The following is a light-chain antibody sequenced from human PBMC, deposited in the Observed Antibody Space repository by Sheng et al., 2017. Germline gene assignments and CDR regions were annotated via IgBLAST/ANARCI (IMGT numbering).Light chain of an antibody. V-gene: IGLV4-69*01. Sequence: QPVLTQSPSASASLGASVKVTCTLSSGHSSNAITWHQQQPEKGPRYLMKVNNDGSHSKGDGIPDRFSGSSSGAERYLTISSLQSEDEADYYCQTWGTGIAVFGGGTKLTVL. J-gene: IGLJ2*01. CDR3: QTWGTGIAV. CDR1: SGHSSNA. CDR2: VNNDGSH.